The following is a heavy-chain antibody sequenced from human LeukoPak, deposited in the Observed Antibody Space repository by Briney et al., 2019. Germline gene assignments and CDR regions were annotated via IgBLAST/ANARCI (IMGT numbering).Heavy chain of an antibody. D-gene: IGHD2-2*02. CDR2: IYHSGST. J-gene: IGHJ6*03. CDR3: ARQSSTSIYRDYYYMDV. Sequence: SETLSLTCAVSDYSISSGYYWGWIRQPPGKGLEWIGSIYHSGSTYYNPSLKSRVTISVDTSKNQFSLKLSSVTAADTAVYYCARQSSTSIYRDYYYMDVWGKGTTVTVSS. CDR1: DYSISSGYY. V-gene: IGHV4-38-2*01.